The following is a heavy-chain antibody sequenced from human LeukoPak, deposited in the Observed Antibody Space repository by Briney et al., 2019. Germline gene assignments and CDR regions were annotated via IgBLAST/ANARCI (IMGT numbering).Heavy chain of an antibody. J-gene: IGHJ4*02. CDR2: INPSGGST. D-gene: IGHD3-9*01. CDR1: GYTFTSYY. CDR3: ARRSLGYYDILTGYYNGGTFDY. V-gene: IGHV1-46*01. Sequence: ASVKVSCKASGYTFTSYYMHWVRQAPGQGLEWMGIINPSGGSTSYAQKFQGRVTMTRDTSTSTVYMELSSLRSEDTAVYYCARRSLGYYDILTGYYNGGTFDYWGQGTLVTVSS.